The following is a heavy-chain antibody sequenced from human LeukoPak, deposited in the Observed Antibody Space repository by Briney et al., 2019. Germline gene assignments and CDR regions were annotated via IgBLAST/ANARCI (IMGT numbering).Heavy chain of an antibody. Sequence: PSETLSLTCTVSGGSISSSSYYWGWIRQPPGKGLEWIGSIYYSGSTYYNPSLKSRVTISVDTSKNQFSLKLSSVTAADTAVYYCARLAGSSWVRFDPWGQGTLVTVSS. CDR2: IYYSGST. CDR3: ARLAGSSWVRFDP. J-gene: IGHJ5*02. D-gene: IGHD6-13*01. V-gene: IGHV4-39*01. CDR1: GGSISSSSYY.